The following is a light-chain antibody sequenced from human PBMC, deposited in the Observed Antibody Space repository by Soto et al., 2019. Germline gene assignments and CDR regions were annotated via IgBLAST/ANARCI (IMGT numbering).Light chain of an antibody. J-gene: IGKJ5*01. CDR3: QQYNSYPIT. V-gene: IGKV1-5*01. CDR1: QNIRNW. CDR2: DAS. Sequence: DIQMTQSPSTLSASIGDRVTITCRASQNIRNWLAWYQQKPGKAPKLLIYDASSLESGVPSRFSGSGSGTEFTLTISSLQPDDFATYYCQQYNSYPITFGQGTRLEIK.